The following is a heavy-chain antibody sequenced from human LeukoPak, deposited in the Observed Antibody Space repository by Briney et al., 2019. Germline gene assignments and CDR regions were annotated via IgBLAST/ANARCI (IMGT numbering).Heavy chain of an antibody. V-gene: IGHV3-48*03. J-gene: IGHJ6*04. D-gene: IGHD3-10*02. CDR3: AELGITMIGGV. Sequence: GGSLRLSCAASGFSFSDYEMNWVRQAPGKGLEWVSYISSSGSTIYYADSVKGRFTISRDNAKNSLYLQMNSLRAEDTAVYYCAELGITMIGGVWGKGTTVTISS. CDR1: GFSFSDYE. CDR2: ISSSGSTI.